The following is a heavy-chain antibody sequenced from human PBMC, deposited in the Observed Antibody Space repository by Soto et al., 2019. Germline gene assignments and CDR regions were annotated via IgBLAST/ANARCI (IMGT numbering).Heavy chain of an antibody. D-gene: IGHD3-10*01. CDR2: IYESGMT. J-gene: IGHJ5*02. Sequence: QVQLLESGPRLVKPSGTLSLTCTVSGGSISGSDWLSWVRQSPENGLEWIGEIYESGMTNYSPSLKSRVAISIDKSKNEFPLKLTSVTAPDTAVYYCARHNTCDSGTYRRWFGPWGQGMPVTVSS. V-gene: IGHV4-4*02. CDR3: ARHNTCDSGTYRRWFGP. CDR1: GGSISGSDW.